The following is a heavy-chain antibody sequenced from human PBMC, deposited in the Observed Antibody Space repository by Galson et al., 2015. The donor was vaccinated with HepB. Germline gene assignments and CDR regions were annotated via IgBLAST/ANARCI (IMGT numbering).Heavy chain of an antibody. CDR2: ISSTTTTI. CDR3: ARDLLLLERLTYYYYGMDV. Sequence: SLRLSCAASGFTFSNYGMNWIRQAPGKGLEWVSYISSTTTTIHYADSVKGRFTVSGDNAKNSLFLQMNSLRDEDTAVYYCARDLLLLERLTYYYYGMDVWGQGTTVTVSS. J-gene: IGHJ6*02. D-gene: IGHD1-1*01. V-gene: IGHV3-48*02. CDR1: GFTFSNYG.